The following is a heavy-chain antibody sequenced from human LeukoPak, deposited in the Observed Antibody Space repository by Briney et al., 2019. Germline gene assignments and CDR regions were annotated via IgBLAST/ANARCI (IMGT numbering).Heavy chain of an antibody. V-gene: IGHV3-23*01. J-gene: IGHJ4*02. CDR2: ISGRGDTI. CDR3: AKATLATTYFDS. D-gene: IGHD5-24*01. CDR1: GFTFSTYA. Sequence: GGSLRLSCAASGFTFSTYAMSWVRQAPGMGLEWVPAISGRGDTIFSADSVKGRFTVSRDNSKNTLFLQVNSLRAEDTAVYYCAKATLATTYFDSWGQGTLVIVSS.